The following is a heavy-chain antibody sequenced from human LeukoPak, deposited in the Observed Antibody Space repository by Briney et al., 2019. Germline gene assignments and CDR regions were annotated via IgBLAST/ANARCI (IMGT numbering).Heavy chain of an antibody. CDR3: ARHPYSSASPGYYVDV. CDR1: GYSISSGYY. CDR2: IFHSGST. J-gene: IGHJ6*03. Sequence: PSETLSLTCTVSGYSISSGYYWGWIRQPPGKGLEWIGSIFHSGSTYYNPSLKSRVTISVDTSKNHFSLKLSSVTAADTAVYYCARHPYSSASPGYYVDVCGKGTTVTISS. V-gene: IGHV4-38-2*02. D-gene: IGHD6-19*01.